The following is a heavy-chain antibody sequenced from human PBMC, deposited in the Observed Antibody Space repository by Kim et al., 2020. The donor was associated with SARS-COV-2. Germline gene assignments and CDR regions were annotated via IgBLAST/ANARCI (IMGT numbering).Heavy chain of an antibody. V-gene: IGHV1-69*13. J-gene: IGHJ4*02. D-gene: IGHD5-18*01. CDR3: ARDGDGYSYGGLFDY. CDR1: GGTFSSYA. CDR2: IIPIFGTA. Sequence: SVKVSCKASGGTFSSYAISWVRQAPGQGLEWMGGIIPIFGTANYAQKFQGRVTITADESTSTAYMELSSLRSEDTAMYYCARDGDGYSYGGLFDYWGQGTLVTVSS.